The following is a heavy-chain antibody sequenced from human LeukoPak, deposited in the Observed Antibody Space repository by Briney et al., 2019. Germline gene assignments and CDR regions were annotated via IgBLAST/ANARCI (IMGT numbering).Heavy chain of an antibody. J-gene: IGHJ4*02. Sequence: GESLRLSRAASGFTFSSAWMTWVRQAPGKRLEWVGRVLSKTDGGTADYAAPVKGRFTISRDDSKNTLYLQMNSLKTEDTAVYYCTTDKNYDFWSAFDYWGQGTLVTVSS. CDR3: TTDKNYDFWSAFDY. V-gene: IGHV3-15*01. CDR2: VLSKTDGGTA. CDR1: GFTFSSAW. D-gene: IGHD3-3*01.